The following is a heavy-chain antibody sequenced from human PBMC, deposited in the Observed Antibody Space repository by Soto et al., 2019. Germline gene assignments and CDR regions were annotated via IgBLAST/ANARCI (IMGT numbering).Heavy chain of an antibody. D-gene: IGHD3-16*02. V-gene: IGHV4-59*01. CDR1: GGSISSYY. CDR2: IYYSGIT. CDR3: ARSGGGSYRYTNDY. Sequence: QVQLQESGPGLVKPSETLSLTCTISGGSISSYYWSWIRQPPGKGLEWIGYIYYSGITNYNPALKSRVTLSLATSKDQFPLKLSAVTAADTAVYYCARSGGGSYRYTNDYWGQGTLVTVSS. J-gene: IGHJ4*02.